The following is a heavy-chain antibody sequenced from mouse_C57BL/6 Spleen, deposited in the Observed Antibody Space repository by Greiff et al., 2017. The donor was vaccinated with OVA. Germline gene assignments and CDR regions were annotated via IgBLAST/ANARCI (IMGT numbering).Heavy chain of an antibody. V-gene: IGHV5-16*01. CDR2: INYDGSST. Sequence: EVMLVESEGGLVQPGSSMKLSCTASGFTFSDYYMAWVRQVPEKGLEWVANINYDGSSTYYLDSLKSRFIISRDNAKNILYLQMSSLKSEDTATYYCARYSNWDAMDYWGQGTSVTVSS. D-gene: IGHD2-5*01. J-gene: IGHJ4*01. CDR3: ARYSNWDAMDY. CDR1: GFTFSDYY.